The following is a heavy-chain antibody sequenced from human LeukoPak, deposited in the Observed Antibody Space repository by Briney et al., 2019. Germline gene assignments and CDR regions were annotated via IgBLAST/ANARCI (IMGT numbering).Heavy chain of an antibody. V-gene: IGHV3-74*01. J-gene: IGHJ4*02. D-gene: IGHD6-19*01. CDR2: IKSDGSGT. CDR1: GFTFRSNW. Sequence: GGSLRLSCVASGFTFRSNWMHWVRQAPGKGLVWVSHIKSDGSGTNHADSVKGRFTISRDNAKNTLYLQMNSLTAEDTAVYYCARGKAVAFDDWGQGTLVTVSS. CDR3: ARGKAVAFDD.